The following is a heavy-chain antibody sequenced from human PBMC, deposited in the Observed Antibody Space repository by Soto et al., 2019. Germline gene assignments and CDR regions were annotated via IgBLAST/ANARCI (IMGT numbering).Heavy chain of an antibody. Sequence: QVQLVQSGAEVKKPGASVKVSCKASGYTFTSYGISWVRQAPGQGLEWMGWISAYNGNTNYAQKLQGRVTMTTDTTTSTAYMELRSLRSDDTAVYYCARVVVVPAASLRYYYGMDVWGQGTTVTVSS. V-gene: IGHV1-18*04. CDR1: GYTFTSYG. CDR3: ARVVVVPAASLRYYYGMDV. J-gene: IGHJ6*02. CDR2: ISAYNGNT. D-gene: IGHD2-2*01.